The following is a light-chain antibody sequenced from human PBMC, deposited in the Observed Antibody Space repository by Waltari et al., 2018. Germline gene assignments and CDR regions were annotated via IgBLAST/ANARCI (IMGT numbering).Light chain of an antibody. CDR2: DAS. V-gene: IGKV3-20*01. J-gene: IGKJ1*01. Sequence: EIVLTQSPASLSLSPRDRATLSCRASQSVGRTLAWYQQRPCQAPRLLSYDASSRATGIPDRFSGSGSGTDFSLTISRLEPEDFAVYYCQKYGTRPATFGQGTKVEVK. CDR3: QKYGTRPAT. CDR1: QSVGRT.